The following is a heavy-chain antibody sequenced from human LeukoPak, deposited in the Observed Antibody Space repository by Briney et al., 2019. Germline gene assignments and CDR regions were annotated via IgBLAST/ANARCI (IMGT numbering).Heavy chain of an antibody. Sequence: GGSLRLSCEVSGFTFNRYGMHWVRQAPGKGLEWVAVVWHDGSDNAYADSVKGRFTISRDDTKNMLYLQMNSLRAEDTALYYCARDRTYCSSTSCTRLGMDVWGQGTTVTVSS. J-gene: IGHJ6*02. CDR1: GFTFNRYG. D-gene: IGHD2-2*01. CDR3: ARDRTYCSSTSCTRLGMDV. CDR2: VWHDGSDN. V-gene: IGHV3-33*01.